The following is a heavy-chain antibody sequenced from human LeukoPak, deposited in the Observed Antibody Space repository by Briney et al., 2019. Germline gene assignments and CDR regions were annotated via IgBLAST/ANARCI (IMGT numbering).Heavy chain of an antibody. Sequence: GGSLRLSCAASGFTFSSYSMNWVRQAPGKGLEWVSAISGSGGSTYYADSVKGRFTISRDNSKNTLYLQMNSLRAEDTAVYYCAKDPFYCSGGSCYPEYYFDCWGQGTLVTVSS. CDR3: AKDPFYCSGGSCYPEYYFDC. V-gene: IGHV3-23*01. CDR1: GFTFSSYS. J-gene: IGHJ4*02. D-gene: IGHD2-15*01. CDR2: ISGSGGST.